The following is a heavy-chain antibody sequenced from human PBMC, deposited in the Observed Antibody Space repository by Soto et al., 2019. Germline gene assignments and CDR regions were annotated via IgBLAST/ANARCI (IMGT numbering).Heavy chain of an antibody. CDR1: GGSFSGDY. V-gene: IGHV4-34*01. Sequence: QVQLQQGGAGLLKPSETLSLTGAVYGGSFSGDYWCWIRQPPGKGLVWIGEINQSGSTNYNPSLKSQVPGSVDTSKNQFSLKLRSVTAADTAVYYCARDSPRLRYFDWPSKYYYGMGVWGQGTTVTVCS. CDR2: INQSGST. J-gene: IGHJ6*02. D-gene: IGHD3-9*01. CDR3: ARDSPRLRYFDWPSKYYYGMGV.